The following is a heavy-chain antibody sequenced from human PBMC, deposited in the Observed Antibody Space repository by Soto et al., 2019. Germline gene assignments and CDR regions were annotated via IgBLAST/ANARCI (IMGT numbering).Heavy chain of an antibody. J-gene: IGHJ3*02. CDR2: MFHRGDT. CDR3: ARYSSLDIDGFDI. V-gene: IGHV4-38-2*01. D-gene: IGHD2-21*01. Sequence: PSETLSLTCDFSGFSISSGYYCGWIRQSSGKGLEWIASMFHRGDTLYNPSLKSRVTIAVDTSKNQVSLEMTSVTAADTAMYYCARYSSLDIDGFDIWGQGTVVIV. CDR1: GFSISSGYY.